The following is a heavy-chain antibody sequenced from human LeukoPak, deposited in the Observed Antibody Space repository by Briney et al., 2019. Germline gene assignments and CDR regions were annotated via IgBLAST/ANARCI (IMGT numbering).Heavy chain of an antibody. CDR1: GFTFSSYA. J-gene: IGHJ4*02. CDR2: ISGSVGST. Sequence: GGSLRLSCAASGFTFSSYAMSWVRHAPGKGLEWVSAISGSVGSTYYADSVKGRFTFPREIYENTLYLEMKSLRAEHTAVYFCEKGGVGTSPHFDYWGQGTLVTVFS. D-gene: IGHD5-12*01. CDR3: EKGGVGTSPHFDY. V-gene: IGHV3-23*01.